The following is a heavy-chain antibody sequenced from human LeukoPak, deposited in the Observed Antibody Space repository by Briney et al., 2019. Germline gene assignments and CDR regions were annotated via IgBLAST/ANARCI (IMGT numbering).Heavy chain of an antibody. CDR3: ARRYWFDP. J-gene: IGHJ5*02. CDR2: IYHSGST. Sequence: SETLSLTCTVSGYSISSDYYWGWIRQPPGKGLEWIGIIYHSGSTYYNPSLKSRVTISVDTSKNQFSLKLSPVTAADTAVYYCARRYWFDPWGQGTLVTVSS. CDR1: GYSISSDYY. V-gene: IGHV4-38-2*02.